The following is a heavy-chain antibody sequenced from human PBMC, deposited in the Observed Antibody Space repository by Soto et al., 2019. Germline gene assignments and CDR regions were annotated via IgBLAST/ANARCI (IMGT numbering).Heavy chain of an antibody. CDR1: GFTFSDYY. CDR3: ARTAYSSSWNPPYSY. V-gene: IGHV3-11*01. D-gene: IGHD6-13*01. J-gene: IGHJ4*02. CDR2: LYNSDKTI. Sequence: LRLSCAASGFTFSDYYMSWIRQAPGKGPAWVSFLYNSDKTIYYADSVKGRFTISRDNANNSLFLQMNRLRAEDTAVYYCARTAYSSSWNPPYSYRGQGTLITFSS.